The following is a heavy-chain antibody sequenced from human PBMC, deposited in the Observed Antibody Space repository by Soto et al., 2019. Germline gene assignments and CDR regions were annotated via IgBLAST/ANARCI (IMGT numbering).Heavy chain of an antibody. CDR2: ISSSSSYI. J-gene: IGHJ6*02. V-gene: IGHV3-21*04. CDR1: GFTFSSYS. CDR3: ARDRGVVPAAHHYYYYGMDV. D-gene: IGHD2-2*01. Sequence: GGSLRLSCAASGFTFSSYSMNWVRQAPGKGLEWVSSISSSSSYIYYADSVKGRFTISRDNSKNTLYLQMNSLRAEDTAVYYCARDRGVVPAAHHYYYYGMDVWGQGTTVTVSS.